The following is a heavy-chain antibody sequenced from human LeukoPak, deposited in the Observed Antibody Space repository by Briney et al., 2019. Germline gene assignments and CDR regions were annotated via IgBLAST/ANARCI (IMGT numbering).Heavy chain of an antibody. J-gene: IGHJ4*02. V-gene: IGHV4-39*01. Sequence: SETLSLTCTVSGGSISSSDYYWGWIRQPPGKGLEWIGNIYYNGNTYYNPSLKSRVTISVDTSKNQFSLKLSSVTAADTAVYYCARMGYCSSTSCYPTYYFDYWGQGTLVTVSS. CDR3: ARMGYCSSTSCYPTYYFDY. CDR1: GGSISSSDYY. CDR2: IYYNGNT. D-gene: IGHD2-2*01.